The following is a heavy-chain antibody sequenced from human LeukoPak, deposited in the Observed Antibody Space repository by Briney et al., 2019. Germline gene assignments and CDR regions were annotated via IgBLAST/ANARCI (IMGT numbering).Heavy chain of an antibody. V-gene: IGHV3-30-3*01. CDR3: ARRIGYCSSTSCYTFDY. Sequence: GRSLRLSCAASGFTFSSYAMHWVRQAPGKGLEWVAVISYDGSNKYYADSVKGRFTISRDNAKNSLYLQMNSLRAEDTAVYYCARRIGYCSSTSCYTFDYWGQGTLVTVSS. CDR1: GFTFSSYA. J-gene: IGHJ4*02. D-gene: IGHD2-2*02. CDR2: ISYDGSNK.